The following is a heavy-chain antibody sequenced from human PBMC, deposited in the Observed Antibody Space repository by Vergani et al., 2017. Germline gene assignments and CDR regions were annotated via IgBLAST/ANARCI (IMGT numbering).Heavy chain of an antibody. CDR1: GGSFSGYY. J-gene: IGHJ4*02. Sequence: QVQLQQWGAGLLKPSETLSLTCAVYGGSFSGYYWSWIRQPPGKGLEWIGEINHSGSTNYNPSLKSRVTISVDTSKNQFSLKLSSVTAADTAVYYCARGVGKVVVTAISPIYYFDYWGQGTLVTVSS. CDR3: ARGVGKVVVTAISPIYYFDY. V-gene: IGHV4-34*01. CDR2: INHSGST. D-gene: IGHD2-21*02.